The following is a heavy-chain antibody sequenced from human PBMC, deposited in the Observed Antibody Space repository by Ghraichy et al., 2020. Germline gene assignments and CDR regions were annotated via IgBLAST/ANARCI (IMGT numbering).Heavy chain of an antibody. CDR1: AFTFSSYA. CDR2: IRGSGSST. Sequence: GGSLRLSCAASAFTFSSYAMTWVRQAPGKGLEWVSTIRGSGSSTYYTDSVKGRFTISRDNSKNTLYLQMNSLRAEDTAVYYCAKDRDYYDSSGYYFNAFYFWGQR. CDR3: AKDRDYYDSSGYYFNAFYF. J-gene: IGHJ3*01. D-gene: IGHD3-22*01. V-gene: IGHV3-23*01.